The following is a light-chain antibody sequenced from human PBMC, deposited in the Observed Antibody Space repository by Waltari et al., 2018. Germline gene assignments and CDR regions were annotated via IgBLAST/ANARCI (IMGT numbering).Light chain of an antibody. CDR3: MQALQTPLT. CDR1: QSLLHSNGYNY. CDR2: LSS. Sequence: DIVMTQSPLSLPVTPGEPASISCRSSQSLLHSNGYNYLDWYLQKTGQSPQVLIYLSSMRASGVPYRFSGSGSGTDFTLNISRVEAEDVGVYYCMQALQTPLTFGGGTKVEIK. V-gene: IGKV2-28*01. J-gene: IGKJ4*01.